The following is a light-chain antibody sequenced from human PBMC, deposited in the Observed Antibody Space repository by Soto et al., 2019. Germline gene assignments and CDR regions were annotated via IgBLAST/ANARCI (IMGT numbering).Light chain of an antibody. V-gene: IGKV1-5*03. Sequence: DIQMTQSPSSLSASVGDRVTITCRASQSIVTWLAWYQQKPGKAPKLLIYEASSLESGVPSRFSGTGSGTEFTLTISSLQPDDSAAYYCHQFNSSPYTFGQGTKVEIK. CDR3: HQFNSSPYT. CDR2: EAS. J-gene: IGKJ2*01. CDR1: QSIVTW.